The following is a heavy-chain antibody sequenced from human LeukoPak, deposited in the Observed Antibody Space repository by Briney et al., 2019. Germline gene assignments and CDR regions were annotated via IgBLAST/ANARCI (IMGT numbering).Heavy chain of an antibody. CDR1: GFTFSSYS. J-gene: IGHJ3*02. V-gene: IGHV3-33*01. CDR2: IWYDGSNK. D-gene: IGHD4-17*01. CDR3: ARGESLINYGVSDAFDI. Sequence: GGSLRLSCAASGFTFSSYSMHWVRQAPGKGLEWVAVIWYDGSNKYYADSVKGRFTISRDNSKNTLYLQMNSLRAEDTAVYYCARGESLINYGVSDAFDIWGQGTMVTVSS.